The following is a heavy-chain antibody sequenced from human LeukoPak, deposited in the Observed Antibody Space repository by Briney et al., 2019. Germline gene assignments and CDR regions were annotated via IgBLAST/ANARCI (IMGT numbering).Heavy chain of an antibody. D-gene: IGHD6-19*01. J-gene: IGHJ6*03. CDR2: INPNSGGT. CDR1: GYTFTGYY. Sequence: ASVKVSCKASGYTFTGYYMHWVRQAPGQGLEWMGWINPNSGGTNYAQKFQGRVTMTRDTSISTAYMELSRLRSDDTAVYYCARDLAGSSGWFSYYYMDVWGKGTTVTISS. CDR3: ARDLAGSSGWFSYYYMDV. V-gene: IGHV1-2*02.